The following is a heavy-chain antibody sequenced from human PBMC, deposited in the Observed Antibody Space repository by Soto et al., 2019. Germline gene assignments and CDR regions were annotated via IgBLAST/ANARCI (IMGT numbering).Heavy chain of an antibody. Sequence: GGSLRLSCAASGFSFVNYAMNWVRQAPGKGLEWVSGLSGSGTSTYYADSGKGLFTISRDNSMDTLFLQMNSLTADYTAVYYCSNATTNGGWFNPFDYWGQGALVTVSS. J-gene: IGHJ4*02. CDR1: GFSFVNYA. D-gene: IGHD6-19*01. V-gene: IGHV3-23*01. CDR2: LSGSGTST. CDR3: SNATTNGGWFNPFDY.